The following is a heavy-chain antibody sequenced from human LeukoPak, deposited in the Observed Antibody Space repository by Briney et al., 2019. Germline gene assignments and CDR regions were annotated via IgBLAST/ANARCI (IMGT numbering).Heavy chain of an antibody. Sequence: PSETLSLTCTVSGGSISSSSYYWGWIRQPPGKGLEWVGSIYYSGSTYYNPSLKSRVTISVDTSKNQFSLKLISVTAADTAIFYCARSGGVQKEFWRASYATDFDSWGQGTLVTVST. V-gene: IGHV4-39*07. J-gene: IGHJ4*02. CDR3: ARSGGVQKEFWRASYATDFDS. CDR2: IYYSGST. D-gene: IGHD3-3*01. CDR1: GGSISSSSYY.